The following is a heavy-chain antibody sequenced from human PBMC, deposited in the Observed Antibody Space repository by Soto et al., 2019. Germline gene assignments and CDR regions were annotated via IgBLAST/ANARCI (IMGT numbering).Heavy chain of an antibody. J-gene: IGHJ4*02. CDR2: ISWNSGSI. D-gene: IGHD3-16*01. CDR3: ARPSLRQIGGRRLDY. V-gene: IGHV3-9*01. CDR1: GFTFDDYA. Sequence: PGGSLRLSCAASGFTFDDYAMHWVRQAPGKGLEWVSGISWNSGSIYYADSVKGRFTISRDNAKNTLYLQMNSLRAEDTALYYCARPSLRQIGGRRLDYWGQGTLVTVSS.